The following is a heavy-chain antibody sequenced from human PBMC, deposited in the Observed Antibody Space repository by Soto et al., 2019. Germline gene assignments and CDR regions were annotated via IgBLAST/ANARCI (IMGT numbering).Heavy chain of an antibody. CDR3: ARSSIEPRVFMYPFDS. J-gene: IGHJ4*02. D-gene: IGHD6-6*01. V-gene: IGHV4-39*01. CDR2: IYYDGNT. Sequence: QLQLQESGPGLVKPSETLSLTCTVSGDSITSSSHYWGWIRQPPGKGLECIANIYYDGNTYYNPSLKSRAAISLDPSKNQFSLRLNSVTAADTAVYYCARSSIEPRVFMYPFDSWGQGTLVTVSS. CDR1: GDSITSSSHY.